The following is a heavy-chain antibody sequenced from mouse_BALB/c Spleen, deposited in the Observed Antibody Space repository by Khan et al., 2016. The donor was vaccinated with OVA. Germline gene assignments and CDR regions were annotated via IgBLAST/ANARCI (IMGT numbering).Heavy chain of an antibody. V-gene: IGHV1S41*01. Sequence: DLVEPGASVKLSCKASVYTFTSYWINWIKERPGQGLEWIGQIGPGSGSAYYNELFKGKATLTVDTSSSTVYIQLSSLSSEDSAVYFCARSNYYGRGLYAMDYWGQGTSVTVSS. CDR2: IGPGSGSA. CDR1: VYTFTSYW. CDR3: ARSNYYGRGLYAMDY. J-gene: IGHJ4*01. D-gene: IGHD1-1*01.